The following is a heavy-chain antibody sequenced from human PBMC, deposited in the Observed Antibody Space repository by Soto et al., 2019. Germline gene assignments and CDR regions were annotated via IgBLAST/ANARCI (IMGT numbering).Heavy chain of an antibody. J-gene: IGHJ3*02. Sequence: SETLSLTCTVSGGSISSYYWSWIRQPPGKGLEWIGYIYYSGSTNYNPSLKSRVTISVDTSKNQFSLKLSSVTAADTAVYYCARANYDYIWGPSYDIWGQGTMVTVSS. CDR1: GGSISSYY. D-gene: IGHD3-16*01. CDR3: ARANYDYIWGPSYDI. V-gene: IGHV4-59*01. CDR2: IYYSGST.